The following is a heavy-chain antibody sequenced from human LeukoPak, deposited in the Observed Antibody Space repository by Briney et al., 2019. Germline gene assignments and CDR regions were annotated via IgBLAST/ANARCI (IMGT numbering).Heavy chain of an antibody. J-gene: IGHJ5*01. CDR2: ISYDGSNK. CDR3: AKNRVPTAITPDS. CDR1: GFTFSSYA. D-gene: IGHD2-2*02. Sequence: GGSLRLSCAASGFTFSSYAMHWVRQAPGKGLEWVAVISYDGSNKYYTDSVKGRFTISRDNSKNTLYLQMNSLRAEDTAVYYCAKNRVPTAITPDSWGQGTLVTVSS. V-gene: IGHV3-30-3*02.